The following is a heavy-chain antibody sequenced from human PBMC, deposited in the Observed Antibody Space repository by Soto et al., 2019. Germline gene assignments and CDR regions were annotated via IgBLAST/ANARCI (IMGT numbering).Heavy chain of an antibody. V-gene: IGHV1-18*01. J-gene: IGHJ4*02. Sequence: GASVKVSCKASGYTFTSYGISWVRQAPGQGLEWMGWISAYNGNTNYAQKLQGRVTMTTDNSKNTLYLQMNSLRAEDTAVYYCASPSSRSPHYYGSGSYSYWGQGTLVTVSS. CDR1: GYTFTSYG. CDR2: ISAYNGNT. D-gene: IGHD3-10*01. CDR3: ASPSSRSPHYYGSGSYSY.